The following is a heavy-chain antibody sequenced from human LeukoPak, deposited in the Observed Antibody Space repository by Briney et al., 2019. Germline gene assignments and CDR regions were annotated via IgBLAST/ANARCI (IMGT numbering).Heavy chain of an antibody. CDR2: ISSNGGDT. D-gene: IGHD6-19*01. Sequence: GGSLRLSCAASGFTVSSNYMSWVRQAPGKGLEYVSAISSNGGDTYYADSVKDRFTISRDNSKNTLYLRMSSLRAEDTAVYYCVKRSGWPTKPYFDYWGQGTLVTVSS. V-gene: IGHV3-64D*06. J-gene: IGHJ4*02. CDR1: GFTVSSNY. CDR3: VKRSGWPTKPYFDY.